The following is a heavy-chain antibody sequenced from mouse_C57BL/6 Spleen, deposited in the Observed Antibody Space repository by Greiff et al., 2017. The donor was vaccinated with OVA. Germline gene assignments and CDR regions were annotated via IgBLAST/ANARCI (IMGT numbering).Heavy chain of an antibody. CDR3: ARYISTDGYFDY. J-gene: IGHJ2*01. Sequence: EVHLVESGGGLVQPGGSLSLSCAASGFTFTAYYMSWVRQPPGKALEWLGFIRNKANGYTTEYSASVKGRFTISRDNSQSILYLQMNALRAEDSATYYCARYISTDGYFDYWGQGTTLTVSS. CDR1: GFTFTAYY. V-gene: IGHV7-3*01. D-gene: IGHD2-3*01. CDR2: IRNKANGYTT.